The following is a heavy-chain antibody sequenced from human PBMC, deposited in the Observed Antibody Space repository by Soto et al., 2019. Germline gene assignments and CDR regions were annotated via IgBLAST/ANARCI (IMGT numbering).Heavy chain of an antibody. CDR1: GGSISSGGYY. CDR3: ARDGSGGYCSSTSCHYYFDY. D-gene: IGHD2-2*01. V-gene: IGHV4-31*03. Sequence: SETLSLTCTVSGGSISSGGYYWSWIRQHPGKGLEWIGYIYYSGSTYYNPSLKSRVTISVDTSKNQFSLKLSSVTAADTAVYYCARDGSGGYCSSTSCHYYFDYWGQGTLVTVSS. CDR2: IYYSGST. J-gene: IGHJ4*02.